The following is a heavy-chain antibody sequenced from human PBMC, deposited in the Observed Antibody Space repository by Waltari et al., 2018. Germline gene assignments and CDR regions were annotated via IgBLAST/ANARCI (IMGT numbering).Heavy chain of an antibody. V-gene: IGHV4-59*11. J-gene: IGHJ4*02. D-gene: IGHD2-2*01. CDR3: ACAGGHCSSTSCSYYFDY. Sequence: QVQLQESGPGLVKPSETLSLTCTVSGGSISSHYWSWIRQPPGKGMEWIGYIYYSGSTPCNPALQPPVTISVATAKHQCSLELRSVTAAVTAVYSCACAGGHCSSTSCSYYFDYWGQGALVTVSS. CDR1: GGSISSHY. CDR2: IYYSGST.